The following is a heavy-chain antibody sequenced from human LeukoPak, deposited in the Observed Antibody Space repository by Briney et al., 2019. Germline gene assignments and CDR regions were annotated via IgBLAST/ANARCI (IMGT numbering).Heavy chain of an antibody. V-gene: IGHV1-2*04. CDR1: GYTFTGYY. CDR2: INPNSGGT. J-gene: IGHJ4*02. D-gene: IGHD3-10*01. CDR3: ARGEGSTDGSGSYFVGSQDY. Sequence: GASVKVSCKASGYTFTGYYMHWVRQAPGQGLEWMGWINPNSGGTNYAPKFQGWVTMTRDTSISTAYMELSRLRSDDTAVYYCARGEGSTDGSGSYFVGSQDYWGQGTLVTVSS.